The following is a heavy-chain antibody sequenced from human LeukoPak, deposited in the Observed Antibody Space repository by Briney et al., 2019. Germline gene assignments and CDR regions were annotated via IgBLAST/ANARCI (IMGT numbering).Heavy chain of an antibody. D-gene: IGHD2-2*01. V-gene: IGHV1-18*01. CDR2: ISAYNGNT. J-gene: IGHJ6*03. CDR3: ARDGIVVVPAAIIWYYMDV. CDR1: GYTFTSYG. Sequence: ASVKVSCKASGYTFTSYGISWVRQAPGQGLEWMGWISAYNGNTNYAQKLQGRVTMTTDTSTSTAYMELRGLRSDDTAVYYCARDGIVVVPAAIIWYYMDVWGKGTTVTVSS.